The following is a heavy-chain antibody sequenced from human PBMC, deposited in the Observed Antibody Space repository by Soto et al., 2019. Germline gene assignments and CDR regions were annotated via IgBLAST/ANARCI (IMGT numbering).Heavy chain of an antibody. V-gene: IGHV3-48*01. CDR1: GFTFSSYS. D-gene: IGHD3-16*01. CDR2: ISSSSSTI. J-gene: IGHJ6*03. CDR3: ARETTYAYYYLDV. Sequence: PGGSLRLSCAASGFTFSSYSMNWVRQAPGKGLEWVSYISSSSSTIYYADSVKGRFTISRDNAKNSLYLQMNSLRAEDTAVYYCARETTYAYYYLDVWGKGTTVTVSS.